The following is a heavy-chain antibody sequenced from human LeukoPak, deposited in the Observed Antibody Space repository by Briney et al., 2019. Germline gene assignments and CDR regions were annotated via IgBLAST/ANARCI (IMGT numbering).Heavy chain of an antibody. Sequence: ASVKVSCKASGYTFTGYYMHWVRQAPGQGLEWMGWINPNSGGTNYAQKFQGRVTMTRDTSISTAYMELSSLRSEDTAVYYCARAHHYDSSGYSFDYWGQGTLVTVSS. D-gene: IGHD3-22*01. CDR1: GYTFTGYY. J-gene: IGHJ4*02. CDR3: ARAHHYDSSGYSFDY. CDR2: INPNSGGT. V-gene: IGHV1-2*02.